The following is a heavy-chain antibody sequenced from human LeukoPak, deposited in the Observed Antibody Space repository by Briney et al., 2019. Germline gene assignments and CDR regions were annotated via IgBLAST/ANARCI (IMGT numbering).Heavy chain of an antibody. Sequence: ASVKVSCKASGYTFTSYGISWVRQAPGQGLEWMGWISAYNGNTNYAQKLQGRVTMTTDTSTSTAYMELRSLRSDDTAVYYCAREIRRFLEWYSDYWGQGTLVTVSS. J-gene: IGHJ4*02. V-gene: IGHV1-18*01. CDR1: GYTFTSYG. CDR2: ISAYNGNT. D-gene: IGHD3-3*01. CDR3: AREIRRFLEWYSDY.